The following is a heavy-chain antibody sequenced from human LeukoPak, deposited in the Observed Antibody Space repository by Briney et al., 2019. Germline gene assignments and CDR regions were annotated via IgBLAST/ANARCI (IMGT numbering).Heavy chain of an antibody. V-gene: IGHV3-30*18. CDR2: ISFDGSKI. Sequence: PGGSLRLSCAASGFTFSNHGMHWVRQAPGKGLEWVAVISFDGSKIYYGDSVKGRFTISRDNSKNTSLQMNSLTADDTAIYYCVKDGGVQWLTYYFDYWGQGTLVTVSS. CDR1: GFTFSNHG. J-gene: IGHJ4*02. CDR3: VKDGGVQWLTYYFDY. D-gene: IGHD6-19*01.